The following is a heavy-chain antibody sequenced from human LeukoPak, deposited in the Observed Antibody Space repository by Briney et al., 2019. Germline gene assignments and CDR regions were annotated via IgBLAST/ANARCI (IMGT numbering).Heavy chain of an antibody. CDR3: ARPTASGVDP. Sequence: PGGSLRLSCAASGFTLTSSAMHWVRQAPGKGLEWVSSISSSSSYIYYADSVKGRFTISRDNAKNSLYLQMNSLRAEDTAVYYCARPTASGVDPWGQGTLVTVSS. CDR2: ISSSSSYI. J-gene: IGHJ5*02. CDR1: GFTLTSSA. V-gene: IGHV3-21*01.